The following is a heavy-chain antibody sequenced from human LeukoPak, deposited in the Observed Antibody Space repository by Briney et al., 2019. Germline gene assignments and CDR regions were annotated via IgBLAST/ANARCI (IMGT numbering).Heavy chain of an antibody. Sequence: GGSLRLSCAASGFTFSSYAMHRVRQAPGKGLEGVAVISYDGSNKYYADSVKGRLTISSDASKRILYLQMNSLRAEDSAVYYCAGYCSGGSCLLGHWGQGTLVTVSS. CDR3: AGYCSGGSCLLGH. CDR1: GFTFSSYA. J-gene: IGHJ1*01. D-gene: IGHD2-15*01. CDR2: ISYDGSNK. V-gene: IGHV3-30*14.